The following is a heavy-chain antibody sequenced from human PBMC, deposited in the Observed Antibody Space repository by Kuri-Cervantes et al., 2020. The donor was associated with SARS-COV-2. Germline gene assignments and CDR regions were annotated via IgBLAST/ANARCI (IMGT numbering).Heavy chain of an antibody. CDR3: ARDILSGIAVAGHAPRDY. CDR1: GFTFSGHW. V-gene: IGHV3-74*01. D-gene: IGHD6-19*01. Sequence: GGSLRLPCAASGFTFSGHWIHWVRQAPGKGLVWVSRINPDGSYTNNADSVKGRFTLSRDNSKNTLYLQMNSLRAEDTAVYYCARDILSGIAVAGHAPRDYWGQGTLVTVSS. J-gene: IGHJ4*02. CDR2: INPDGSYT.